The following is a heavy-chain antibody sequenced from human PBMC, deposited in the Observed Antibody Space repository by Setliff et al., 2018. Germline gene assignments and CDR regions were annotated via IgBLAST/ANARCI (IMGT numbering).Heavy chain of an antibody. CDR1: GFTFSRYA. Sequence: GGSLRLSCAATGFTFSRYAMSWVRQAPGKGLEWVSAISATGGSTHYADSVKGRFTISRDNSKNMLYLQMNSLRAEDTALYYCAKDYGSGSYAFDFWGQGNLVTVSS. CDR2: ISATGGST. V-gene: IGHV3-23*01. J-gene: IGHJ4*02. CDR3: AKDYGSGSYAFDF. D-gene: IGHD3-10*01.